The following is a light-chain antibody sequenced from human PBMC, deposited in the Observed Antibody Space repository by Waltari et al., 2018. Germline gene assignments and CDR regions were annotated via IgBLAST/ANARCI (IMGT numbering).Light chain of an antibody. CDR3: QQYYSTPLT. CDR1: DSVLYSSNNKNY. CDR2: WAS. J-gene: IGKJ1*01. V-gene: IGKV4-1*01. Sequence: DIVMTQSPDSLAVSLGARATINCTSSDSVLYSSNNKNYLAWYQQKPGQPPKLLIYWASTRESGVPDRFSGSGSGTDFTLTISSLQAEDVAVYYCQQYYSTPLTFGQGTKVEIK.